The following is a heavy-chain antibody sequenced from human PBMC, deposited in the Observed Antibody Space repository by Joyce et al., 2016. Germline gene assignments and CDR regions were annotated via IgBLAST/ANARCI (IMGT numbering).Heavy chain of an antibody. V-gene: IGHV3-30*18. CDR1: GLTLSNYG. CDR3: AKILTATYSSGWFLDY. CDR2: ISYDGIYK. Sequence: QVQLVESGGGVVQPGRSLRLSCAASGLTLSNYGVHWIRQDPGKGRGGVAVISYDGIYKDYADAVKGRCTISRDNSKNTVFLEMNSLRTEDTAVYYCAKILTATYSSGWFLDYWGQGTLVTVSS. D-gene: IGHD6-25*01. J-gene: IGHJ4*02.